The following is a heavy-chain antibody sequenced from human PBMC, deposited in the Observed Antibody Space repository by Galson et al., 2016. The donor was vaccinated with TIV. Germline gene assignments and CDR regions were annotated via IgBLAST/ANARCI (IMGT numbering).Heavy chain of an antibody. D-gene: IGHD2-2*01. V-gene: IGHV3-7*01. CDR2: INDGGSEK. CDR1: RFSFHTYW. J-gene: IGHJ5*02. CDR3: ARMLFDIVQAPAATATGYFDP. Sequence: SLRLSCAASRFSFHTYWMSWLRQAPGKGLEWVASINDGGSEKDYVDSVKGRFTISRDNAQTSLYLQMDSRRAEDTAVYYCARMLFDIVQAPAATATGYFDPWGQGTLVTVSS.